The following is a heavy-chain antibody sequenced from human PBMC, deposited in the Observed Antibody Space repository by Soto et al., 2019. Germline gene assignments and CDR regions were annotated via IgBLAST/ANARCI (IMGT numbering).Heavy chain of an antibody. Sequence: QVQLQESGPGLVKPSQTLSLTCTVSGGSISSGDYYWSWIRQPPGKGLEWIGYIYHSGSTYYNPSLKGRVTISVNTSKNQSSLKLSSVTAADTAVYYCARERPDGARLDPWGQGTLVTVSS. D-gene: IGHD6-6*01. CDR1: GGSISSGDYY. V-gene: IGHV4-30-4*01. CDR3: ARERPDGARLDP. J-gene: IGHJ5*02. CDR2: IYHSGST.